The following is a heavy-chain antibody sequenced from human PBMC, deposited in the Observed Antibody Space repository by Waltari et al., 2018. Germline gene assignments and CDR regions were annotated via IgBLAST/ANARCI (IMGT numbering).Heavy chain of an antibody. CDR2: ISGSSNTI. J-gene: IGHJ3*01. CDR3: AVVSDGFDV. Sequence: EVQLVEFGGDLIQPGGSLRLSCAASGFTFSTYRMNWVRQAPGKGLEWVSFISGSSNTIFYADSVKGRFTISRDNAKNSLFLQMNSLRAEDTAVYYCAVVSDGFDVWGQGTMVTVSS. CDR1: GFTFSTYR. V-gene: IGHV3-48*04.